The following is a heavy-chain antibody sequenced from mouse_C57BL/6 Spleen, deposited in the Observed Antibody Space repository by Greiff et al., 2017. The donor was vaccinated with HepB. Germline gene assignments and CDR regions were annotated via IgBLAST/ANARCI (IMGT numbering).Heavy chain of an antibody. Sequence: VQLQQSGAELVRPGASVKLSCTASGFTFTDDYMHWVKQRPEQGLEWIGWIDPENGDTKYASKFQGKATVTADTSSNTAYLQLSSLTSEDAAVYDCTTLDYSNDVGYWGQGTPVTVSS. J-gene: IGHJ2*01. D-gene: IGHD2-12*01. CDR2: IDPENGDT. CDR1: GFTFTDDY. V-gene: IGHV14-4*01. CDR3: TTLDYSNDVGY.